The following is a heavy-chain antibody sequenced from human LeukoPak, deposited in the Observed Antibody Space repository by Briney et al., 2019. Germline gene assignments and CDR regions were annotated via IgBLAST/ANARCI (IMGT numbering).Heavy chain of an antibody. CDR1: GFTFSSYS. CDR3: AKDDRWLQFCC. CDR2: ISSSSSSYI. J-gene: IGHJ4*02. V-gene: IGHV3-21*04. Sequence: PGGSLRLSCAASGFTFSSYSMNWVRQAPGKGLEWVSSISSSSSSYIYYADSVKGRFTISRDNAKNSLYLQMNSLRAEDTAVYYCAKDDRWLQFCCWGQGTLVTVSA. D-gene: IGHD5-24*01.